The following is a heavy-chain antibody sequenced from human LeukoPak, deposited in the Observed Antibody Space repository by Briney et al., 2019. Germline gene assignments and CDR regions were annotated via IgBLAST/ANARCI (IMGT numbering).Heavy chain of an antibody. J-gene: IGHJ6*03. D-gene: IGHD6-13*01. Sequence: SETLSLTCTVSGGSISSSSYYWGWIRQPPGKGLEWIGSIYYSGSTYYNPSLKSRVTISVDTSKNQFSLKLNSVTAADTAVYYCARKTGYSSSWYKVRDYYYYMDVWGKGTTVTVSS. CDR2: IYYSGST. CDR3: ARKTGYSSSWYKVRDYYYYMDV. CDR1: GGSISSSSYY. V-gene: IGHV4-39*07.